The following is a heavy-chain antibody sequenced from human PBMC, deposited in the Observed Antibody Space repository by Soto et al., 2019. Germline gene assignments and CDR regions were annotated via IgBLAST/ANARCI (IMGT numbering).Heavy chain of an antibody. V-gene: IGHV1-18*01. J-gene: IGHJ5*02. CDR3: ARVKQQLVRGTWFDP. CDR2: ISAYNGNT. Sequence: QVRLVQSGAEVKKPGASVKVSCKASGYTFTSYGISWVRQAPGQGLEWMGWISAYNGNTNYAQKLQGRVTMTTDTSTSTAYMELRSLRSDDTAVYYCARVKQQLVRGTWFDPWGQGTLVTVSS. D-gene: IGHD6-13*01. CDR1: GYTFTSYG.